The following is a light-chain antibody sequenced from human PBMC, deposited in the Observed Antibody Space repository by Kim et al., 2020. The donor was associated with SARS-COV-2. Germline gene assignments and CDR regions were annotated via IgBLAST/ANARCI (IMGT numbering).Light chain of an antibody. CDR2: DVS. CDR1: NSDYGAKNY. J-gene: IGLJ2*01. CDR3: SSYTSSSTVV. Sequence: GQEITITGTGNNSDYGAKNYVSWYQHHPGKAPKLIIYDVSNRPSGVSNRFSGSKSGNTASLTISGLQTEDEADYYCSSYTSSSTVVFGGGTQLTVL. V-gene: IGLV2-14*03.